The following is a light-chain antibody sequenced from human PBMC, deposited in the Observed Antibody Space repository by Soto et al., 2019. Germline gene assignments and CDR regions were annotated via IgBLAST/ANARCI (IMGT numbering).Light chain of an antibody. J-gene: IGKJ1*01. CDR1: QGISTY. CDR2: AAS. Sequence: DIQMTQSPASLSASVGDRVTITCRASQGISTYLAWYQQKPGKVPKLLIYAASTLQSGVPSRFSGSGSGTDFTLTISSLQPEDVATYYCQKYNSALETFGQGTKVEI. V-gene: IGKV1-27*01. CDR3: QKYNSALET.